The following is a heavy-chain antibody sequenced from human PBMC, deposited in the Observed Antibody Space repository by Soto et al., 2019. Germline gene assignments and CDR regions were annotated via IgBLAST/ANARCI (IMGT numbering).Heavy chain of an antibody. D-gene: IGHD7-27*01. CDR2: IYKSATT. CDR1: GDSISNLDYF. Sequence: TSETLSLTCAVSGDSISNLDYFWAWIRQPPGQALEYIGYIYKSATTYYNPSFESRVAISVDTSKSQFSLNVTSVTAADTAVYFCARGRYCLTGRCFPNWFDSWGQGALVTVSS. CDR3: ARGRYCLTGRCFPNWFDS. J-gene: IGHJ5*01. V-gene: IGHV4-30-4*01.